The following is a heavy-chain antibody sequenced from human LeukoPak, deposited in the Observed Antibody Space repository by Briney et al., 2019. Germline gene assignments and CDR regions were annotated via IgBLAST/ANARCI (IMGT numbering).Heavy chain of an antibody. CDR2: IYYSGRT. D-gene: IGHD3-22*01. CDR1: GGSISSYY. Sequence: SETLSLTCTVSGGSISSYYWSWIRQPPGKGLEWIGYIYYSGRTNCNPSLKSRLTISLDTSKNHFSLKLSSVTAADTAVYYCARHYDTSAYWYYFDYWGQGTLVTVSS. J-gene: IGHJ4*02. V-gene: IGHV4-59*08. CDR3: ARHYDTSAYWYYFDY.